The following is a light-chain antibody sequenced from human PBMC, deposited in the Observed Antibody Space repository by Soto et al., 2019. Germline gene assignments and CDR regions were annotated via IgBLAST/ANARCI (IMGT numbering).Light chain of an antibody. CDR1: QSVSSY. V-gene: IGKV3-20*01. Sequence: EIVLTQSPATLSLSPGERATLSCRASQSVSSYLAWYQQKPGQAPRLIIHGASSRATGVPDRSTGSGSGTDFTLSISRLEPEDFAVDYCQQYGGSTRTFGQGTKVDIK. CDR2: GAS. J-gene: IGKJ1*01. CDR3: QQYGGSTRT.